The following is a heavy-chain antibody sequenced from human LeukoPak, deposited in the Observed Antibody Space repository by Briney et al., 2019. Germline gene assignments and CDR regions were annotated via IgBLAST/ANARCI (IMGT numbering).Heavy chain of an antibody. V-gene: IGHV4-4*07. Sequence: SETLSLTCTVSGGSISNYYWSWIRQPAGKGLEWIGRIYSSGSTNYNYNPSLKSRVTMSVDSSKNQFSLKLSSVTAADTAVYYCARGVTTGTTALDYWGQGTLVTVSS. CDR1: GGSISNYY. J-gene: IGHJ4*02. CDR3: ARGVTTGTTALDY. D-gene: IGHD1-1*01. CDR2: IYSSGST.